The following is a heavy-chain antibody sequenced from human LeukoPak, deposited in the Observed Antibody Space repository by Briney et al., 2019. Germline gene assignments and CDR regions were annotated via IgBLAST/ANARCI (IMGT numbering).Heavy chain of an antibody. V-gene: IGHV3-30*18. D-gene: IGHD6-19*01. J-gene: IGHJ4*02. CDR1: GFTFSSYG. CDR3: VKVRIAVAGTEGDDY. CDR2: ISYDGSNK. Sequence: PGGSLRLSCAASGFTFSSYGMHWVRQAPGKGLEWVAVISYDGSNKYYADSVKGRFTISRDNSKNTLYLQMNSLRAEDTAVYYCVKVRIAVAGTEGDDYWGQGTLVTVSS.